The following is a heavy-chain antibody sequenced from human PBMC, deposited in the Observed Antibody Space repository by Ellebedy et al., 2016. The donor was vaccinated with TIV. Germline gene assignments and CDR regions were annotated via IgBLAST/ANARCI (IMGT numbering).Heavy chain of an antibody. Sequence: GGSLRLSXAASGFTFSDYYMTWIRQAPGKGLECISYITDRGSSTYYADSVKGRFTISRDNDKNSLYLQMNSLRADDTAVYYCARDRRSTATFGGSLDVWGQGTTVTVSS. CDR3: ARDRRSTATFGGSLDV. CDR1: GFTFSDYY. J-gene: IGHJ6*02. CDR2: ITDRGSST. V-gene: IGHV3-11*01. D-gene: IGHD3-16*01.